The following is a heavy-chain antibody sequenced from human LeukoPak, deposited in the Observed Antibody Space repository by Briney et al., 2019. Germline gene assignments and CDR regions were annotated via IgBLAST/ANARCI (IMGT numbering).Heavy chain of an antibody. CDR2: IYSGGYT. Sequence: SGGSLRLSCAPSGFTVSSNYMSWVPQAPGKGLEWFSDIYSGGYTYYADSVKGRFTISRDNSKNTLYLQMNSLTAEDTAVYYCARAPVAAAPPYFNYWGQGTLATVSS. CDR3: ARAPVAAAPPYFNY. CDR1: GFTVSSNY. D-gene: IGHD2-15*01. V-gene: IGHV3-53*01. J-gene: IGHJ4*02.